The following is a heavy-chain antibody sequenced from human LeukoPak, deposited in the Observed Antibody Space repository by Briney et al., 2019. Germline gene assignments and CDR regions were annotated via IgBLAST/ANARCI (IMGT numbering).Heavy chain of an antibody. CDR3: AREGAAYDSSGYNIGDYFDY. Sequence: PSETLSLTCTVSGGSISSYYWSWIRQPPGKGLEWIGYIYYSGSTNYNPSLKSRVTISVDTSKNQFSLKLSSVTAADTAVYYCAREGAAYDSSGYNIGDYFDYWGQGTLVTVSS. CDR2: IYYSGST. V-gene: IGHV4-59*01. D-gene: IGHD3-22*01. CDR1: GGSISSYY. J-gene: IGHJ4*02.